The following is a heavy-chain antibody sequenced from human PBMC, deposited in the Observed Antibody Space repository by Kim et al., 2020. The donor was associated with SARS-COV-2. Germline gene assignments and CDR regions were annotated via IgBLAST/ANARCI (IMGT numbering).Heavy chain of an antibody. D-gene: IGHD6-13*01. J-gene: IGHJ6*02. Sequence: GGSLRLSCAASGFTFSSYEMNWVRQAPGKGLEWVSYISSSGSTIYYADSVKGRFTISRDNAKNSLYLQMNSLIAEDTAVYYCARESEPSIAAAGTKYYYYGMDVWGQGTTVTVSS. CDR3: ARESEPSIAAAGTKYYYYGMDV. CDR2: ISSSGSTI. CDR1: GFTFSSYE. V-gene: IGHV3-48*03.